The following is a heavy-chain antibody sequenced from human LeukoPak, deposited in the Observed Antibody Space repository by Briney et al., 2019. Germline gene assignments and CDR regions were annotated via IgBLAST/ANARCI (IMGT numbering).Heavy chain of an antibody. V-gene: IGHV3-53*01. Sequence: PGGSLRLSCAASGFTFSSYGMSWVRQAPGMGLEWVSVIYSGGSTYYADSVKGRFTISRDNSKNTLYLQMNSLRAEDTAVYYCARYFDWYEFYMDVWGKGTTVTISS. J-gene: IGHJ6*03. CDR3: ARYFDWYEFYMDV. CDR2: IYSGGST. D-gene: IGHD3-9*01. CDR1: GFTFSSYG.